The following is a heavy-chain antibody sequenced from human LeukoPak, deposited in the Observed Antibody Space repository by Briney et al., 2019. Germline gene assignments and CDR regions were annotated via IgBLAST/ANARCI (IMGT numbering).Heavy chain of an antibody. Sequence: SVKVSCKASGYTFTSYGISWVRQAPGQGLELMGRIIPIFGTANYAQKFRGRVTITTDESTSTAYMELSSLRSEDTAVYYCARGYCSGGSCYPFGPWGQGTLVTVSS. J-gene: IGHJ5*02. CDR3: ARGYCSGGSCYPFGP. CDR1: GYTFTSYG. V-gene: IGHV1-69*05. D-gene: IGHD2-15*01. CDR2: IIPIFGTA.